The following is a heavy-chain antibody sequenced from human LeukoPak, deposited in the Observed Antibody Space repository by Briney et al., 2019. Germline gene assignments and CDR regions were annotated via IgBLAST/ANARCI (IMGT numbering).Heavy chain of an antibody. CDR2: ISYDGSNK. CDR3: ARGVAEQWLVQRWFDP. Sequence: GRSLRLSCAPSGFTFSSYAMHWVRQAPGKGLEWVAVISYDGSNKYYADSVKGRFTISRDNSKNTLYLQMNSLRAGDTAVYYCARGVAEQWLVQRWFDPWGQGTLVTVSS. V-gene: IGHV3-30*04. D-gene: IGHD6-19*01. CDR1: GFTFSSYA. J-gene: IGHJ5*02.